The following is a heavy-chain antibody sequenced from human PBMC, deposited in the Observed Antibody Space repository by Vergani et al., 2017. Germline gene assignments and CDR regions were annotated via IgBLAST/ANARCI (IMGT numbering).Heavy chain of an antibody. J-gene: IGHJ6*03. Sequence: EVQLVESGGGLVQPGGSLRLSCAASGFTFSSYSMNWVRQAPGKGLEWVSYISSSSSTIYYADSVKGRFTISRDNAKNSLYLQMNSLRDEDTAVYYFARPLKGVDGYYYYYMDVWGKGTTVTVSS. CDR3: ARPLKGVDGYYYYYMDV. CDR1: GFTFSSYS. CDR2: ISSSSSTI. D-gene: IGHD5-24*01. V-gene: IGHV3-48*02.